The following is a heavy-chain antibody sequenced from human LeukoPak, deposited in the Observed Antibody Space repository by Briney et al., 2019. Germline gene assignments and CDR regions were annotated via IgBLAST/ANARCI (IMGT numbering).Heavy chain of an antibody. D-gene: IGHD3-16*01. V-gene: IGHV1-18*01. J-gene: IGHJ4*02. CDR2: ISAYNGNT. CDR1: GYTFTSYG. CDR3: ARWGVLGPRFGRYEEGY. Sequence: ASVKVSCKASGYTFTSYGISWVRQAPGQGLEWMGWISAYNGNTNYAQKLQGRVTMTTDTSTSTAYMELRSLRSEDTAVYYCARWGVLGPRFGRYEEGYWGQGTLVTVSS.